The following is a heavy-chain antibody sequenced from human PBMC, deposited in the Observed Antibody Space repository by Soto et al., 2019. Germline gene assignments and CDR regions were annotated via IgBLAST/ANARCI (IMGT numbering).Heavy chain of an antibody. CDR2: VYHSGTT. CDR3: ASFTSNWFDP. CDR1: GGSISNNNW. Sequence: SETLSLTCAVSGGSISNNNWWTWVRQPPGMALEWIGDVYHSGTTNYNPSLKTRLTISVDKSKNQFSLKLSSLTAADTAVYYCASFTSNWFDPWGQGTLVTVSS. V-gene: IGHV4-4*02. J-gene: IGHJ5*02.